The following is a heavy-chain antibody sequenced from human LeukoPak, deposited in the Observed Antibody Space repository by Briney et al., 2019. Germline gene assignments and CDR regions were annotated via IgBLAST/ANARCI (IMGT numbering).Heavy chain of an antibody. Sequence: GGSLRLSCAASGFTFSSYSMNWVRQAPGKGLEWVSSISSSSSYIYYADSVKGRFTISRDNAKNSLYLQMNSLRADDTAVYYCAGGHYDILTGYYPPDVYYGMDVWGQGTTVTVSS. V-gene: IGHV3-21*04. CDR2: ISSSSSYI. J-gene: IGHJ6*02. CDR1: GFTFSSYS. CDR3: AGGHYDILTGYYPPDVYYGMDV. D-gene: IGHD3-9*01.